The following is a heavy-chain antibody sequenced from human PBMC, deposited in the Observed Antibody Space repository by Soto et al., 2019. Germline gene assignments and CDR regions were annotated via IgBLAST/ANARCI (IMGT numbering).Heavy chain of an antibody. CDR2: NHIRGRT. Sequence: SETLSLTCSVSGVSVSSDDYYWNWIRQPPGKGLEWIGYNHIRGRTNYNPSLRSRVAISLDTSKNQFSLTLTSVTAADTAIYYCARLIDSNSWALDFWGQGTLVTVSS. J-gene: IGHJ4*02. CDR1: GVSVSSDDYY. D-gene: IGHD6-13*01. V-gene: IGHV4-61*08. CDR3: ARLIDSNSWALDF.